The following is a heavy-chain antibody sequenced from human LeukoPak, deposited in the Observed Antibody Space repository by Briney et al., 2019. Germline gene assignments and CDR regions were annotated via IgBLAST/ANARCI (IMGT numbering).Heavy chain of an antibody. J-gene: IGHJ5*02. CDR1: GFTFSSYN. CDR2: ISSSSDYI. Sequence: GGSLRLSCAASGFTFSSYNMNWVRQAPGKGLEWVSSISSSSDYIYYADSAKGRFTISRDNAKNSLYLQMNSLRAEDTAVYYCARGHNWNDGYNWFDPWGQGTLVTVSS. CDR3: ARGHNWNDGYNWFDP. V-gene: IGHV3-21*01. D-gene: IGHD1-1*01.